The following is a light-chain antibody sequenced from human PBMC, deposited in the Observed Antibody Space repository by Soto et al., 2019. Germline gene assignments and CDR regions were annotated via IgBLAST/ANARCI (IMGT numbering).Light chain of an antibody. CDR3: QQRSIWLWT. V-gene: IGKV3-11*01. J-gene: IGKJ1*01. CDR2: DAS. CDR1: QSVSSY. Sequence: EIVLTQSPATLSLSPGERATLSCRASQSVSSYLAWYQQKPGQAPRLLIYDASNRATCIPARFSGSGSGTDLTLTISILEPEDFAVYYYQQRSIWLWTFGQGTKVEIK.